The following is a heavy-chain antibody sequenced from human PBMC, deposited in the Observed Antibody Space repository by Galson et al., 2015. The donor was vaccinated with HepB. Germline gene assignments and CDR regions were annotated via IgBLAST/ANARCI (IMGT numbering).Heavy chain of an antibody. D-gene: IGHD1-26*01. CDR2: ISGSGGST. CDR3: AKAPHSGSYFGIFDH. Sequence: SLRLSCAASGFTFSSYAMSWVRQAPGKGLEWVSAISGSGGSTYYADSVKGRFTISRDNSKNTLYLQMNSLRAEDTAVYYCAKAPHSGSYFGIFDHWGQGTLVTVSS. V-gene: IGHV3-23*01. J-gene: IGHJ4*02. CDR1: GFTFSSYA.